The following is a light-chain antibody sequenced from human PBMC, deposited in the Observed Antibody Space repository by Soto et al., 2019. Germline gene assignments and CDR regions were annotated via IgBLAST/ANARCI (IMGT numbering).Light chain of an antibody. J-gene: IGKJ1*01. CDR1: QSVHSN. V-gene: IGKV3-15*01. CDR3: QQNDISPRT. Sequence: EIVMTQSPATLSLSPGETATLSCRASQSVHSNLAWFQQHPGQAPRLLIYGASSRATGIPVRFSGSGSGTEFTLTISSLQPEDFATYYCQQNDISPRTFGQGTKVETK. CDR2: GAS.